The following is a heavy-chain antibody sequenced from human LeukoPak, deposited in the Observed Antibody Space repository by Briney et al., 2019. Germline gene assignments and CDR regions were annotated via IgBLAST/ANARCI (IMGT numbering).Heavy chain of an antibody. CDR3: ARHRSSWLIDY. V-gene: IGHV3-23*01. J-gene: IGHJ4*02. D-gene: IGHD6-6*01. CDR1: GFTFSNYA. CDR2: ISASGDNT. Sequence: GGSLRLSCAASGFTFSNYAMSWVRQAPGKGLEWVSSISASGDNTFYADSVKGRFTISRDNSKNTLHLQMNSLRAEDTAVYYCARHRSSWLIDYWGQGTLVTVSS.